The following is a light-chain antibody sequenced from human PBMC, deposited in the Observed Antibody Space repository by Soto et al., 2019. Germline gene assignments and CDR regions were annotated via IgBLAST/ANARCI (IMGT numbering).Light chain of an antibody. CDR2: GAS. CDR3: QQYGSSLLFT. CDR1: QSVSSSY. Sequence: EIVLTQSPGTLSLSPGERATLSCRASQSVSSSYLAWYQQKPGQAPRLLIYGASSRATGIPDRFSGSGSGTDFTLTISRREPEEFAVYYFQQYGSSLLFTFGPGTKVDIK. J-gene: IGKJ3*01. V-gene: IGKV3-20*01.